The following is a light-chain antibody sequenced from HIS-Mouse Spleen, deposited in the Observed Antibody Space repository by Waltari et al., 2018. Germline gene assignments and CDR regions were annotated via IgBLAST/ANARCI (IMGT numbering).Light chain of an antibody. V-gene: IGLV2-23*01. J-gene: IGLJ3*02. CDR1: SSDVGGYNY. CDR2: EGS. CDR3: CLYAGSSTWV. Sequence: QSALTQPASVSGSPGQSITISCTGTSSDVGGYNYVSWYQQHPGKAPKLMIYEGSKRPSGVSNRFSGSKSGNTASLTISGLQAEDEADYYCCLYAGSSTWVFGGGTKLTVL.